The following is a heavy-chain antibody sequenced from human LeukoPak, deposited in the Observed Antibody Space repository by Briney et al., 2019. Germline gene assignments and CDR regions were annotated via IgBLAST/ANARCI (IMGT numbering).Heavy chain of an antibody. J-gene: IGHJ5*02. CDR1: GGSISSYY. Sequence: SETLSLTCTVSGGSISSYYWSWIRQPAGKGLEWIGRIYTSGSTNYNPSLKSRVTISVDKSKNQFSLKLSSVTAADTAVYYCARESGLDYYHSSGQGNWFDPWGQGTLVTVSS. CDR2: IYTSGST. V-gene: IGHV4-4*07. D-gene: IGHD3-22*01. CDR3: ARESGLDYYHSSGQGNWFDP.